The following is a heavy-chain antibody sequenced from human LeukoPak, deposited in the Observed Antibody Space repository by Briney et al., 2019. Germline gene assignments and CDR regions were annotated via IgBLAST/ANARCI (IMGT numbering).Heavy chain of an antibody. CDR1: GGSISSYY. Sequence: SETLSLTCSVPGGSISSYYWTWIRQPPGKGLEYIAYIFYSVYTDYNPSLKSRVTVSVDTSKNQFSLKLSSVTAADTAVYYCAKHTLYRPEPDAFDIWGQGTMVTVPS. V-gene: IGHV4-59*08. CDR3: AKHTLYRPEPDAFDI. J-gene: IGHJ3*02. CDR2: IFYSVYT.